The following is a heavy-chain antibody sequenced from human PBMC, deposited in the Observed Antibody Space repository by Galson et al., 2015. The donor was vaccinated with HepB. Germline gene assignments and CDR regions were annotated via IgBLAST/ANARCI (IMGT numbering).Heavy chain of an antibody. D-gene: IGHD3-10*01. CDR1: GGTFSSYT. CDR2: IIPILGIA. Sequence: SCKASGGTFSSYTISWVRQAPGQGLEWMGRIIPILGIANYAQKFQGRVTITADKSTSTAYMELSSLRSEDTAVYYCARDPYYGSGSYHNWFDPWGQGTLVTVSS. J-gene: IGHJ5*02. V-gene: IGHV1-69*04. CDR3: ARDPYYGSGSYHNWFDP.